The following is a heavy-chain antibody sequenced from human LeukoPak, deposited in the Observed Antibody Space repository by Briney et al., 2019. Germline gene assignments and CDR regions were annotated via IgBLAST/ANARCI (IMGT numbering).Heavy chain of an antibody. CDR2: INAGNGNT. J-gene: IGHJ4*02. Sequence: ASVKVSCKASGYTFTSYAMHWVRQAPGQRLEWMGWINAGNGNTKYSQKFQGRVTITRDTSASTAYMELSSLRSEGTAVYYCARGYREGSGSYTFDYWGQGTLVTVSS. D-gene: IGHD3-10*01. CDR3: ARGYREGSGSYTFDY. CDR1: GYTFTSYA. V-gene: IGHV1-3*01.